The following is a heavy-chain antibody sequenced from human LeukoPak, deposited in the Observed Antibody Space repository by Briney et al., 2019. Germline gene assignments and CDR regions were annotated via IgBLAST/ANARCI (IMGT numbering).Heavy chain of an antibody. CDR1: SESFSGYF. Sequence: SETLSLTCGVYSESFSGYFWTYIRQPPGGGLEWIGDINHRGSTNYSPSLKSRVTISVETSKNQFFLRLASVTAADTAVYYCARGSIDYGESSAYFDYWGQGSLVTVSS. D-gene: IGHD3-22*01. J-gene: IGHJ4*02. V-gene: IGHV4-34*01. CDR3: ARGSIDYGESSAYFDY. CDR2: INHRGST.